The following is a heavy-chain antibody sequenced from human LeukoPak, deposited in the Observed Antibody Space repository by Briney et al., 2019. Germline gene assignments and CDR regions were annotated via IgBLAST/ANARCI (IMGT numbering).Heavy chain of an antibody. Sequence: QPGGSLRLSCAASGFTFSSSAMSWVRQAPGKGLEWVSGVGVDGTRYYVDSVKGRFTVSRDTAKNTLYLQMSSLRAEDTAIYYCAKTQGYYDYWGQGTLVTVSS. CDR2: VGVDGTR. CDR1: GFTFSSSA. D-gene: IGHD3-22*01. CDR3: AKTQGYYDY. V-gene: IGHV3-23*01. J-gene: IGHJ4*02.